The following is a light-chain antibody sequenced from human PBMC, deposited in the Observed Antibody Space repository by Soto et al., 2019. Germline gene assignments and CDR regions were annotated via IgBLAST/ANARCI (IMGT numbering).Light chain of an antibody. V-gene: IGLV2-8*01. CDR2: EVS. CDR1: SSDVGGHNY. J-gene: IGLJ2*01. Sequence: QSALTQPPSASGSPGQSVTISCTGTSSDVGGHNYVSWYQQHPGKAPKLMIYEVSKRPSGVPDRFSGSKSGNTASLTVSGLQAEDEADYYCSSYAGSNNLVFAGGTKVTVL. CDR3: SSYAGSNNLV.